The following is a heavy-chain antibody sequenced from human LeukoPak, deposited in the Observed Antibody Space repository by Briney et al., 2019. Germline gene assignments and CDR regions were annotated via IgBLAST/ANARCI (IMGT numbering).Heavy chain of an antibody. J-gene: IGHJ4*02. CDR3: ATARDTSGWYY. D-gene: IGHD6-13*01. CDR1: GFTFRDYY. Sequence: KPGGSLRLSCAASGFTFRDYYMSWIRQAPGKGLEWISYISSSADTMYYADSVKGRFTVSRDNAKNSLYLQMNTLRAEDTAVYYCATARDTSGWYYWGQGTLVTVSS. V-gene: IGHV3-11*04. CDR2: ISSSADTM.